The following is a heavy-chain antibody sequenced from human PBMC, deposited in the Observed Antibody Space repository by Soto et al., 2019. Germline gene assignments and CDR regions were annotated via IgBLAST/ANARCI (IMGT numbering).Heavy chain of an antibody. CDR3: AHIGVVYYDSSGPFDY. D-gene: IGHD3-22*01. V-gene: IGHV2-5*02. Sequence: XGPTLMNPPQTLPLTCTFPLFSLSTSGVGVGWIRQPPGKALEWLALIYWDDDKRYSPSLKSRLTITKDTSKNQVVLTMTNMDPVETATYYCAHIGVVYYDSSGPFDYWGQGTLVTVSS. J-gene: IGHJ4*02. CDR2: IYWDDDK. CDR1: LFSLSTSGVG.